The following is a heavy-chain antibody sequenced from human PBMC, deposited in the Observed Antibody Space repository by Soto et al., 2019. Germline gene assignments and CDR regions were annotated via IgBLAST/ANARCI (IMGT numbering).Heavy chain of an antibody. J-gene: IGHJ4*02. V-gene: IGHV3-23*01. CDR1: GFTFSRHA. CDR2: LSDSGASI. D-gene: IGHD6-13*01. Sequence: EVQLLESGGGLVQPGGSLRLSCTASGFTFSRHAMTWVRQAPGKGLEWVSGLSDSGASIYYADSVKGRFTISRDNSMNTLYLQMNPWRAEDTAVYYCAKVSSSWYAGFFDLWGQGTLVTVSS. CDR3: AKVSSSWYAGFFDL.